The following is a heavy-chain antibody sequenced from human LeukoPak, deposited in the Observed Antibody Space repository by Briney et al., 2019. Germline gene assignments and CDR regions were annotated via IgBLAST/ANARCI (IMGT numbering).Heavy chain of an antibody. CDR3: ARDQDFRSGRYRRDFDY. D-gene: IGHD3-3*01. Sequence: GWSLRLSCAASGFTFSSYAMSWVRQAPGKGLEWVSAISVSGGSTYYADSVKGRFTISRDNSKNTLYLQMNSLRAEDTAVYYCARDQDFRSGRYRRDFDYWGQGTLVTVSS. J-gene: IGHJ4*02. CDR2: ISVSGGST. V-gene: IGHV3-23*01. CDR1: GFTFSSYA.